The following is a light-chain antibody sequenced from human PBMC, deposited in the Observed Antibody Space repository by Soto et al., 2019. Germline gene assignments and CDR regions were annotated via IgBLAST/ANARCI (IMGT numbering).Light chain of an antibody. J-gene: IGKJ1*01. CDR2: KAS. Sequence: DIQMTQSPSAVSGSVGDRVTITCRASQTISSWLAWYQQKPGKAPKLLIYKASTLKSGVPSRFSGSGSGTEFTLTISSLQPDDFATYCCQHYNSYSEAFGQVTMVDIK. CDR3: QHYNSYSEA. V-gene: IGKV1-5*03. CDR1: QTISSW.